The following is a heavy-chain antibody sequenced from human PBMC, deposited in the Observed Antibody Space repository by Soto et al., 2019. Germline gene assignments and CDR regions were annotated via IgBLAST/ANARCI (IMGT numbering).Heavy chain of an antibody. Sequence: QVQLQQWGAGLLKPSETLSLTCAVYGGSFSGYYWSWTRQPPGKGLEWIGEIHPSGSTNYNPSLESRVPIPLDTSKNQFSLRLTSGTAADSAVYYCSRGGDECKGGRSWGQGTLVTVSS. CDR2: IHPSGST. J-gene: IGHJ4*02. CDR1: GGSFSGYY. D-gene: IGHD1-26*01. CDR3: SRGGDECKGGRS. V-gene: IGHV4-34*01.